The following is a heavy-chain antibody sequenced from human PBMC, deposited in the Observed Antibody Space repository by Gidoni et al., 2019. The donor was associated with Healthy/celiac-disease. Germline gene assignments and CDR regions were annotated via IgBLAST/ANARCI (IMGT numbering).Heavy chain of an antibody. D-gene: IGHD3-10*01. CDR1: GFTFSGSA. V-gene: IGHV3-73*02. J-gene: IGHJ6*02. CDR2: IRSKANSYAT. CDR3: TRHQDDMVRGVPYYYYYGMDV. Sequence: EVQLVESGGGLVQPGGSLKLSCAASGFTFSGSAMHWVRQASGKGLEWVGRIRSKANSYATAYAASVKGRFTISRDDSKNTVYLQMNSLKTEDTAVYYCTRHQDDMVRGVPYYYYYGMDVWGQGTTVTVSS.